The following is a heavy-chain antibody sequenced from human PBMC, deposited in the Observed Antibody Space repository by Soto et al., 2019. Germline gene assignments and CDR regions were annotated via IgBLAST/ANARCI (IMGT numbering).Heavy chain of an antibody. CDR1: GGSISSYY. CDR3: ARAIREYYYYYGMDV. Sequence: QVQLQESGPGLVKPSETLSLTCTVSGGSISSYYWSWIRQPPGKGLEWIGYIYYSGSTNYNPSLKSRVTISVDTSKNQFSLKLSSVTAADTAVYYCARAIREYYYYYGMDVWGQGTTVTVSS. J-gene: IGHJ6*02. CDR2: IYYSGST. V-gene: IGHV4-59*01. D-gene: IGHD5-12*01.